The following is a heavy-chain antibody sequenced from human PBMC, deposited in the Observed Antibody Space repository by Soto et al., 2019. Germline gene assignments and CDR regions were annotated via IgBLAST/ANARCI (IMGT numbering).Heavy chain of an antibody. CDR2: MNPNSGNT. Sequence: ASVKVSCKASGYTFTSYDINWVRQATGQGLERMGWMNPNSGNTGYAQKFQGRVTMTRNTSISTAYMELSSLRSEDTAVYYCATEFRNGVDYYYGMDVWGQWTTVTVSS. CDR1: GYTFTSYD. V-gene: IGHV1-8*01. D-gene: IGHD3-3*01. J-gene: IGHJ6*02. CDR3: ATEFRNGVDYYYGMDV.